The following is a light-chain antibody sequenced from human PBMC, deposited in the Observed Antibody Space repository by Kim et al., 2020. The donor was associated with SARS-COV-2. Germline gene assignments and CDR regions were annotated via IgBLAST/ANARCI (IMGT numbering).Light chain of an antibody. Sequence: LSPAEGATRSCRASQCVGRYLAWHQPKPGRPPRLLLYDASNRAAGIPARFSGSGSGTDFTLTIRSLEPEDSAVYYCQQRGDWPPITFGGGTKLEIK. CDR3: QQRGDWPPIT. J-gene: IGKJ4*01. V-gene: IGKV3-11*01. CDR1: QCVGRY. CDR2: DAS.